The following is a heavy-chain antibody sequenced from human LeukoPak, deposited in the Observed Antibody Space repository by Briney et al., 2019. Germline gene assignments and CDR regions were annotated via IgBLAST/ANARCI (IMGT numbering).Heavy chain of an antibody. CDR3: ARVGALSSSWLLY. Sequence: GGSLRLSCAASGFTFSSHRMNWVRQAPGKGLEWVSSITSSSSYIYYADSVKGRFTISRDNAKNSLYLQMNSLRAEDTAVYFCARVGALSSSWLLYWGQGTLVTVSS. J-gene: IGHJ4*02. D-gene: IGHD6-13*01. CDR1: GFTFSSHR. V-gene: IGHV3-21*01. CDR2: ITSSSSYI.